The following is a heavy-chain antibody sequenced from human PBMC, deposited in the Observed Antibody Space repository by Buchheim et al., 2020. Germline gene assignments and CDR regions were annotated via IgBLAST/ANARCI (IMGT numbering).Heavy chain of an antibody. CDR2: ISSTGSST. D-gene: IGHD6-6*01. CDR3: AKGQFVRKGYFDY. V-gene: IGHV3-23*01. Sequence: EVQLLESGGGLVQSGGSLRLSCTASGFTFDDYAMSWVRQAPGKGLQWVSSISSTGSSTYYADSVKGRFTISRDNSKNTLDLQMNSLRADDTAVYYCAKGQFVRKGYFDYWGQGAL. J-gene: IGHJ4*02. CDR1: GFTFDDYA.